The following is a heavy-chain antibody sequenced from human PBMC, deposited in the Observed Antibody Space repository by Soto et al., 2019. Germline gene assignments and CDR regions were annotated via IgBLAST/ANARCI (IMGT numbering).Heavy chain of an antibody. CDR2: ISYDGSNK. J-gene: IGHJ4*02. D-gene: IGHD6-6*01. CDR1: GFTFSSYA. Sequence: PGGSLRLSCAASGFTFSSYAMHWVRQAPGKGLEWVAVISYDGSNKYYADSVKGRFTISRDNSKNTLYLQMNSLRAEDTAVYYCARDLLKEQLAPYWGQGTLVTVSS. CDR3: ARDLLKEQLAPY. V-gene: IGHV3-30-3*01.